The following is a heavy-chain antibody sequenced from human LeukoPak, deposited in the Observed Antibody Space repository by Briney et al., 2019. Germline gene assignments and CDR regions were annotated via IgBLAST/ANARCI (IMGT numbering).Heavy chain of an antibody. J-gene: IGHJ5*02. D-gene: IGHD1-14*01. Sequence: SVKVSCKASGGTFSSYAISWVRQAPGQGLEWMGGIIPIFGTANYAQKFQGRVTITTDESTSTAYMELSSLRSEDTAVYYCARNYGRTSPSNWFDPWGQGTLVTVSS. CDR3: ARNYGRTSPSNWFDP. CDR2: IIPIFGTA. CDR1: GGTFSSYA. V-gene: IGHV1-69*05.